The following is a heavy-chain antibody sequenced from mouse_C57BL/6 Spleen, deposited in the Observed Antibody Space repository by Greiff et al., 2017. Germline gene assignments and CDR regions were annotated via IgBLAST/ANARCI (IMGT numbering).Heavy chain of an antibody. Sequence: EVHLVESEGGLVQPGSSMKLSCTASGFTFSDYYMAWVRQVPEKGLEWVANINYDGSSTYYLDSLKSRFIISRDNAKNILYLQMSSLKSEDTATYYCAREGLRYYFDYWGQGTTLTVSS. D-gene: IGHD3-3*01. V-gene: IGHV5-16*01. J-gene: IGHJ2*01. CDR2: INYDGSST. CDR1: GFTFSDYY. CDR3: AREGLRYYFDY.